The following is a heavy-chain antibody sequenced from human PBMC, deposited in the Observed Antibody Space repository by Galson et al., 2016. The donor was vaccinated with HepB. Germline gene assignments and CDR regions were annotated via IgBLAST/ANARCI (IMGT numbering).Heavy chain of an antibody. CDR3: ARDSTRNSGYDYSTYQYGMDV. D-gene: IGHD5-12*01. J-gene: IGHJ6*02. V-gene: IGHV4-59*01. CDR2: TYNSGST. CDR1: GGSISSYY. Sequence: SETLSLTCTISGGSISSYYWSWIRQPPGRGLEWIGCTYNSGSTNYNPSFKSRVTISVDTSKKQFSLKLSSVTAADTAVYYCARDSTRNSGYDYSTYQYGMDVWGQGTTVTVSS.